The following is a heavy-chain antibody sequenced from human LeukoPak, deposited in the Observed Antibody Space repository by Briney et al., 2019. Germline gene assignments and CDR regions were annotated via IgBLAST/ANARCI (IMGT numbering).Heavy chain of an antibody. CDR1: GYTFSTYD. D-gene: IGHD2-2*01. Sequence: ASVKVSCKTSGYTFSTYDINWLRQAAGQGLEWMGWMNPNSPNTGFAQKFQGRAAITRDTSTATAYLALSSLTSEDTAVSYCARAIRYQLLSDYWGQGTLVTVSS. V-gene: IGHV1-8*03. CDR2: MNPNSPNT. J-gene: IGHJ4*02. CDR3: ARAIRYQLLSDY.